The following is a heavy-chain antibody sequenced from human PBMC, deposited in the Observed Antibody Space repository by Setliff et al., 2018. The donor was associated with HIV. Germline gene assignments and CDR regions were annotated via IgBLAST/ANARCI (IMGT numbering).Heavy chain of an antibody. CDR1: GGSFNDYY. D-gene: IGHD3-10*01. CDR2: IDHSGST. V-gene: IGHV4-34*01. J-gene: IGHJ4*02. Sequence: SETLSLTCAVYGGSFNDYYWAWIRQPPGKGLEWIGEIDHSGSTKYHASLKSRVTISIDTSKNQISLRLSSVTAADTAVYYCARGLNYYGSGSYLPLGYWGQGTLVTVS. CDR3: ARGLNYYGSGSYLPLGY.